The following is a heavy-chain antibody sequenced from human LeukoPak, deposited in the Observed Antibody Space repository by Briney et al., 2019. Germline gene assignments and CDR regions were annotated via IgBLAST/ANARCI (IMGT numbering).Heavy chain of an antibody. V-gene: IGHV4-59*08. Sequence: SETLSLTCTVSGVSISSYYWSWLRQPPGKGLEWVGYIYYSGSTNYNPSLKIPVTISVDTSKNQFSLKLSSVTAADTAVYYCASSVAASPYYYGMDVWGQGTTVTVSS. CDR1: GVSISSYY. J-gene: IGHJ6*02. CDR3: ASSVAASPYYYGMDV. D-gene: IGHD6-19*01. CDR2: IYYSGST.